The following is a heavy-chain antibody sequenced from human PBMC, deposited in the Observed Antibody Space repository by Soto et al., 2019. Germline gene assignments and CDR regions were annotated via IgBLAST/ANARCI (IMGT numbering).Heavy chain of an antibody. V-gene: IGHV3-30*18. CDR3: ANGSTNMTYFDY. CDR2: ISYDGSNK. CDR1: VFTFSSDG. Sequence: PGGSRRLSCSASVFTFSSDGMHWVRQAPGKGLGWVAVISYDGSNKYYADSVKGRFTISRDNSKNTLYLQMNSLTDKDTAVYYCANGSTNMTYFDYWGQGTLVTVSS. D-gene: IGHD2-2*01. J-gene: IGHJ4*02.